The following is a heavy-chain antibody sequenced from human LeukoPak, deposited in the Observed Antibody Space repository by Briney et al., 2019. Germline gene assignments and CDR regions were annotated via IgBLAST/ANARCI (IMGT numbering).Heavy chain of an antibody. Sequence: SETLSLTCAVYGGSFSGYYWSWIRQPPGKGLEWIGEINHSGSTNYNPSLKSRVTISVDTSKNQFPLKLRSVTAADTAVYYCARGGGYRSSGYWGRYGMDVWGQGTTVTVSS. CDR1: GGSFSGYY. V-gene: IGHV4-34*01. D-gene: IGHD3-22*01. CDR3: ARGGGYRSSGYWGRYGMDV. CDR2: INHSGST. J-gene: IGHJ6*02.